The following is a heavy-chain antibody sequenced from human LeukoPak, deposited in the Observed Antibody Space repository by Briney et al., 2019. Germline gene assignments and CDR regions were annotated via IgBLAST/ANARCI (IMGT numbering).Heavy chain of an antibody. V-gene: IGHV3-21*01. Sequence: GGSLRLSCAASGFTFSSYSMNWVRQAPGKGLEWVSSISSSSSYIYYADSVKGRFTISRDNAKNSLYLQMNSLRAEDTAVYYCAREGQWLVPFDYWGQGTLDTVSS. J-gene: IGHJ4*02. D-gene: IGHD6-19*01. CDR1: GFTFSSYS. CDR2: ISSSSSYI. CDR3: AREGQWLVPFDY.